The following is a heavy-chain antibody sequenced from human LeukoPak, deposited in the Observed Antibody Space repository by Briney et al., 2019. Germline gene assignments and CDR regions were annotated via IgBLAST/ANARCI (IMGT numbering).Heavy chain of an antibody. CDR3: ARDSRELLFPLPFDY. Sequence: PGGSLRLSCAASGFTFSSYSMNWARQAPGKGLEWVSSISSSSSYIYYADSVKGRFTISRDNAKNSLYLQMNSLRAEDTAVYYCARDSRELLFPLPFDYWGQGTLVTVSS. J-gene: IGHJ4*02. CDR1: GFTFSSYS. D-gene: IGHD1-26*01. CDR2: ISSSSSYI. V-gene: IGHV3-21*01.